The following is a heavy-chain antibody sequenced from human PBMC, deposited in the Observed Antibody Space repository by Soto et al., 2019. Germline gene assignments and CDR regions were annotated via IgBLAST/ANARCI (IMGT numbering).Heavy chain of an antibody. CDR2: ISGSGGSA. J-gene: IGHJ3*02. V-gene: IGHV3-23*01. CDR3: ATDRSGWPLGAFDI. D-gene: IGHD6-19*01. Sequence: GGSLRLSCAASGFNFNNYAMNWVRQAPGKGLEWVSGISGSGGSAYYADPVKGRFTISRDNSKNVLYLQMNSLRAEDTALYYCATDRSGWPLGAFDIWGQGTMVTVSS. CDR1: GFNFNNYA.